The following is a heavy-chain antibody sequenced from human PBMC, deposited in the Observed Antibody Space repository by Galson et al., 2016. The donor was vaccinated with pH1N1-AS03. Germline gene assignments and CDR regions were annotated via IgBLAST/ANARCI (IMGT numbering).Heavy chain of an antibody. Sequence: SLRLSCAASGFTINNNYMSWVRQAPGKGLEWVSVIYGGGDTFYADSVKGRFTISRDNAKNSLYLQMNSLRAEDTAVYYCARDPSWELGNYFDYWGQGTLVTVSS. CDR3: ARDPSWELGNYFDY. CDR2: IYGGGDT. V-gene: IGHV3-53*01. CDR1: GFTINNNY. J-gene: IGHJ4*02. D-gene: IGHD4-23*01.